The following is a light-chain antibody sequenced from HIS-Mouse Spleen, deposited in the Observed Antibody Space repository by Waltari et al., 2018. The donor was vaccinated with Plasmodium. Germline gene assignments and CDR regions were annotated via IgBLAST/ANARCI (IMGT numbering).Light chain of an antibody. J-gene: IGLJ2*01. CDR2: KDS. V-gene: IGLV3-25*03. CDR1: AFPKKY. Sequence: SYKLTQPPSVSVSPGQTASITCPGDAFPKKYAYWYQQKPGQAPVLVIYKDSESPSGIPERFSGSSSGTTVTLTISGVQAEDEADYYCQSADSSGTYPVFGGGTKLTVL. CDR3: QSADSSGTYPV.